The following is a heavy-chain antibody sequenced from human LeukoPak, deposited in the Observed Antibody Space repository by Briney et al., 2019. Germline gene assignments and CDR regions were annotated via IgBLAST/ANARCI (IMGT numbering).Heavy chain of an antibody. D-gene: IGHD2-2*01. CDR3: ARGGDIVVVPAAITT. CDR2: IYTSGST. V-gene: IGHV4-61*02. J-gene: IGHJ5*02. Sequence: SETLSLTCTVSGYSISSGYYWSWIRQPAGKGLEWIGRIYTSGSTNYNPSLKSRVTISVDTSKNQFSLKLSSVTAADTAVYYCARGGDIVVVPAAITTWGQGTLVTVSS. CDR1: GYSISSGYY.